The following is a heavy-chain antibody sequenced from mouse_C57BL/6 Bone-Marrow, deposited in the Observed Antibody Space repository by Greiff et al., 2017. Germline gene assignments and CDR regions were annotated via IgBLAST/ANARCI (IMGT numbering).Heavy chain of an antibody. D-gene: IGHD1-1*01. CDR3: AKCHYYGSSYEDY. V-gene: IGHV1-82*01. CDR1: GYAFSSSW. Sequence: QVQLQQSGPELVKPGASVKISCKASGYAFSSSWMNWVKQRPGKGLEWIGRIYPGDGDTNYNGKFKGKATLTADKSSSTAYMQLSSLTSEDSAVYFCAKCHYYGSSYEDYWGKGTTLTVSS. J-gene: IGHJ2*01. CDR2: IYPGDGDT.